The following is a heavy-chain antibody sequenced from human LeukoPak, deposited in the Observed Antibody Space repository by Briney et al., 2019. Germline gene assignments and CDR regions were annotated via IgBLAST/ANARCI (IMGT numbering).Heavy chain of an antibody. V-gene: IGHV3-23*01. CDR2: ISTSGAYT. D-gene: IGHD1-26*01. Sequence: GGSLRLPCAASGFTFSNHAMSWIRQAPGKGLEWVSSISTSGAYTYYADSVKGRFTISRDNSKNSLYLQMSSLTAADTAVYYCAKDRSIGTYYTFDHWGQGTLVTVSS. CDR3: AKDRSIGTYYTFDH. CDR1: GFTFSNHA. J-gene: IGHJ4*02.